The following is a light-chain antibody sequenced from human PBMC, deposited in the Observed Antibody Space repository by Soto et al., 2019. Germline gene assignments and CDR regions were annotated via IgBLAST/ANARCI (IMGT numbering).Light chain of an antibody. J-gene: IGKJ2*01. CDR3: QQLNIYPST. V-gene: IGKV1-9*01. CDR2: AAS. CDR1: QAIANY. Sequence: DIQLTQSPSFLSASVGDRVTITCRASQAIANYLGWYQQRPGKAPTLLIHAASTLHSGVPSRFSGSGYGTDFTLTINNLQPEDSATYFCQQLNIYPSTFGPGTNLEIK.